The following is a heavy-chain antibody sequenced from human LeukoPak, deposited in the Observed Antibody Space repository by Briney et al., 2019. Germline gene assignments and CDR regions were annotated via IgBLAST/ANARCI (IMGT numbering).Heavy chain of an antibody. V-gene: IGHV3-30*18. CDR3: AQGECAYYGSGSYYRVLGFYYYGMDV. J-gene: IGHJ6*02. Sequence: PGGSLRLFCAASGFTFSSYAMSWVRQAPGKGLEWVAVISYDGSNKYYADSVKGRFTISRDNSKNTLYLQMNSLRAEDTVVYYCAQGECAYYGSGSYYRVLGFYYYGMDVWGQGTTVTVSS. CDR1: GFTFSSYA. CDR2: ISYDGSNK. D-gene: IGHD3-10*01.